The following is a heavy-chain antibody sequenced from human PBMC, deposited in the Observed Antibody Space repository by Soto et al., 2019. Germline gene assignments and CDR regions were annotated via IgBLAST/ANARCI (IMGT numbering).Heavy chain of an antibody. CDR3: ARDCIAARYYYYGMDV. J-gene: IGHJ6*02. CDR1: GGTFSSYA. Sequence: SVKVSCKASGGTFSSYAISWVRQAPGQGLEWMGWIIPILGTANYAQKFQGRVTITADESTSTAYMELSSLRSEDTAVHYCARDCIAARYYYYGMDVWGQGTTVTVS. CDR2: IIPILGTA. V-gene: IGHV1-69*13. D-gene: IGHD6-6*01.